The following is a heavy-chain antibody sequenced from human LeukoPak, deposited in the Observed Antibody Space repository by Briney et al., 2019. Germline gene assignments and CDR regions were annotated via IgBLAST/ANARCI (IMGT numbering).Heavy chain of an antibody. CDR3: SRENGAFSPFGY. D-gene: IGHD2-8*01. V-gene: IGHV4-4*02. Sequence: SETLSLPCGVSGGSISNTNWWSWVRQPPGQGLEWIGEISLTGLTHYNPSLESRVTVSLDKSKNQLSLNLTPVTAADTAVYYCSRENGAFSPFGYWGQGTLVTVLS. CDR2: ISLTGLT. CDR1: GGSISNTNW. J-gene: IGHJ4*02.